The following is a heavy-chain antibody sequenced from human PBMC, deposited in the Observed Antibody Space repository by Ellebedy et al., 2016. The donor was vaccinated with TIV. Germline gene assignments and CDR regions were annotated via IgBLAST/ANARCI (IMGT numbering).Heavy chain of an antibody. Sequence: AASVKVSCKVSGNPSTNYVVIWVRQAPGEGLEWMGWDNPYNGHTNYAQKFQGRLNLNTDTSTSTAYMDLRSLTSDDTAVYYCARSDLRLLLLYYYGMDVWGQGTAVTVSS. CDR2: DNPYNGHT. J-gene: IGHJ6*02. V-gene: IGHV1-18*04. CDR1: GNPSTNYV. D-gene: IGHD2-15*01. CDR3: ARSDLRLLLLYYYGMDV.